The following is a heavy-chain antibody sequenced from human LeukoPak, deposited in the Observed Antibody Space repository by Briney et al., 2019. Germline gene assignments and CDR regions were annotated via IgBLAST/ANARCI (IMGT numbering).Heavy chain of an antibody. CDR2: ISGSGGST. D-gene: IGHD4-17*01. V-gene: IGHV3-23*01. J-gene: IGHJ4*02. CDR3: APLYGDYPFY. CDR1: GFTFSSYA. Sequence: PGGSLRLSCAASGFTFSSYAMSWVRQAPGKGLEWVSAISGSGGSTYYADSVKGRFTISRNNSKNTLYLQMNSLRAEDTAVYYCAPLYGDYPFYWGQGTLVTVSS.